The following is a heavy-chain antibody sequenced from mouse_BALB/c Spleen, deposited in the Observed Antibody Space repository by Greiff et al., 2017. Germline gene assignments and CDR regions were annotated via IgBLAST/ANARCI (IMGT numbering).Heavy chain of an antibody. CDR3: NAAYQGAIDY. CDR1: GFNIKDYY. Sequence: EVQRVESGAELVRSGASVKLSCTASGFNIKDYYMHWVKQRPEQGLEWIGWIDPENGDTEYAPKFQGKATMTADTASNTAYLQLSSLTSEDTAVYYCNAAYQGAIDYWGQGTSVTVSS. V-gene: IGHV14-4*02. CDR2: IDPENGDT. J-gene: IGHJ4*01. D-gene: IGHD2-10*01.